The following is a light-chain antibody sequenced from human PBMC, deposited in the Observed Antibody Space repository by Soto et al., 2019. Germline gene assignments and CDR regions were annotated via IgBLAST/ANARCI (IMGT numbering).Light chain of an antibody. CDR3: QQTYTTPRT. CDR1: QSISSY. V-gene: IGKV1-39*01. J-gene: IGKJ1*01. Sequence: DIQMTQSPSSLSASVGDRVTITCRASQSISSYLNWYQQKLGKAPKLLIYAASNLQSGVPSRFSGSVSMTDFTLTISSLQPEDFATDYCQQTYTTPRTFGHGTKVEIK. CDR2: AAS.